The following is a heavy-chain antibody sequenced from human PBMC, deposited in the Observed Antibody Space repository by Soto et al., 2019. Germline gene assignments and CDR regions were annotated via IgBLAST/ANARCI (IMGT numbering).Heavy chain of an antibody. V-gene: IGHV4-59*01. J-gene: IGHJ2*01. D-gene: IGHD6-19*01. CDR2: IYYSGST. CDR3: ARDQPPEGSGNWYFDL. CDR1: GGSISSYY. Sequence: QVQLQESGPGLVKPSETLSLTCTVSGGSISSYYWSWIRQPPGKGLEWIGYIYYSGSTNYNPSLKSRVTISVDTSKNQFSLKLSSVTAADTAVYYCARDQPPEGSGNWYFDLWGRGTLVTVSS.